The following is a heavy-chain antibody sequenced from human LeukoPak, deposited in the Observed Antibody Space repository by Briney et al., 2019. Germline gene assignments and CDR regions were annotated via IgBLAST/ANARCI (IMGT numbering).Heavy chain of an antibody. V-gene: IGHV4-59*01. J-gene: IGHJ6*03. CDR1: GGSFSGYY. Sequence: PSETLSLTCAVYGGSFSGYYWSWIRQPPGKGLEWIGYVFYKGSTNYNPSLKSRVSISVDTAKNQFSLRLSSVTAADTAVYYCARGNNYYFYYMDVWGKGATVTVSS. CDR2: VFYKGST. CDR3: ARGNNYYFYYMDV.